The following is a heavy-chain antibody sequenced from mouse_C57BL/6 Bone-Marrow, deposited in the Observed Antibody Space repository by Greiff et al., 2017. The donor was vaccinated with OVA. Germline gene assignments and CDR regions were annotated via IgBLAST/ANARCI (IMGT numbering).Heavy chain of an antibody. J-gene: IGHJ2*01. Sequence: EVQLQQSGAELVRPGASVKLSCTASGFNIKDDYMHWVKERPEQGLEWIGWIDPENGDTEYASKFQGKATITADTSSKTVYLHRSSLTSEDTAVYYCTTYRYWGQGTTLTVSS. CDR2: IDPENGDT. CDR1: GFNIKDDY. V-gene: IGHV14-4*01. CDR3: TTYRY.